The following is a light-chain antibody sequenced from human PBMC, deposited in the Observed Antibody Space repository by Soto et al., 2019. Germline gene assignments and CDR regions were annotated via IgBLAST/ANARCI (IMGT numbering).Light chain of an antibody. CDR3: QQYGGSPST. J-gene: IGKJ5*01. CDR2: GAS. CDR1: QSVSSSY. Sequence: EIVLTQSPGTLSLSPGERATLSCRASQSVSSSYLAWYQQKPGQAPRLLIYGASSRATGIPDRFSGSGSGTYFTFTISRLEPEDFAGYYCQQYGGSPSTFGQGTRLEIK. V-gene: IGKV3-20*01.